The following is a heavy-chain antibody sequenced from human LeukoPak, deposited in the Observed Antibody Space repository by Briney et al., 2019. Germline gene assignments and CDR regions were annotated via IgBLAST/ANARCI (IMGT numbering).Heavy chain of an antibody. J-gene: IGHJ4*02. Sequence: GGSLRLSCAASGFTFSNYATHWVRQAPGKGLEWVSAISGSGGSTYYADSVKGRFTISRDNPKNSLYLQMNSLRAEDTAVYYCARVVGSYFDSSGFCDYWGQGTLVTVSS. D-gene: IGHD3-22*01. CDR3: ARVVGSYFDSSGFCDY. CDR2: ISGSGGST. CDR1: GFTFSNYA. V-gene: IGHV3-23*01.